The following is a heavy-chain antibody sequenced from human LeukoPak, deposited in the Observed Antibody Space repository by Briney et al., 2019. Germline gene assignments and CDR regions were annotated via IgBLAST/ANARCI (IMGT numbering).Heavy chain of an antibody. CDR1: GFTFDDYA. Sequence: GGSLRLSCAASGFTFDDYAMHWVRQAPGKGLEWVSGISWNSGSIGYADSVKGRFTISRDNAKNSLYLQMNSLRAGDTAVYYCARSPHSSSFRPPFDYWGQGTLVTVSS. J-gene: IGHJ4*02. V-gene: IGHV3-9*01. CDR2: ISWNSGSI. D-gene: IGHD6-13*01. CDR3: ARSPHSSSFRPPFDY.